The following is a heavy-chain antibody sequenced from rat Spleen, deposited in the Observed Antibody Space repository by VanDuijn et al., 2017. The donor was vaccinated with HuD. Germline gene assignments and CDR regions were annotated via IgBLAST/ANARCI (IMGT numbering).Heavy chain of an antibody. J-gene: IGHJ2*01. CDR3: ARKTSYYGHFDY. CDR1: GFTFTDYD. V-gene: IGHV5-17*01. Sequence: EVQLVESGGGLVQPGRSLKLSCAASGFTFTDYDMAWVRQAPKKGLEWVATILYDGSSTYYRDSVKGRFTISRDNAKSTLYLQMDSLRSEDTATYYCARKTSYYGHFDYWGQGVMVTVSS. CDR2: ILYDGSST. D-gene: IGHD1-6*01.